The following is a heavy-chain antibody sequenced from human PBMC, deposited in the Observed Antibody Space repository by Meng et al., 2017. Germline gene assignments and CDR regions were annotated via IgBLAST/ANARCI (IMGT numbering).Heavy chain of an antibody. CDR1: GYSFTSYW. Sequence: GGSLRLSCTGSGYSFTSYWFGWVRQMPGKGLEWMGIIYPGDSDTRYSPSFQGQVTISADKSINTAYLQWSSLKASDTAMYYCASGYSYGHGSRAFDIWGQGTMVTVSS. V-gene: IGHV5-51*01. J-gene: IGHJ3*02. D-gene: IGHD5-18*01. CDR3: ASGYSYGHGSRAFDI. CDR2: IYPGDSDT.